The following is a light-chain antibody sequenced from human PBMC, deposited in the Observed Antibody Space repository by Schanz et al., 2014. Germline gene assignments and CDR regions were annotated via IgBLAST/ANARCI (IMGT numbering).Light chain of an antibody. CDR3: CSYAGSYTWV. CDR1: SSDVGGYNH. Sequence: QSALTQPRSVSGSPGQSVTISCTGTSSDVGGYNHVSWYQQHPGKAPKLMIYQVTKRPSGVPDRFSGSKSGNTASLTVSGLQAEDEADYYCCSYAGSYTWVFGGGTKVTVL. CDR2: QVT. J-gene: IGLJ3*02. V-gene: IGLV2-11*01.